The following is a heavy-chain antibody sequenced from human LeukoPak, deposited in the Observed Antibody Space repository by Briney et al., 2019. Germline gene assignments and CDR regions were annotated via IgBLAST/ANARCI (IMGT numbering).Heavy chain of an antibody. J-gene: IGHJ4*02. Sequence: SETLSLTCTVSGGSFGTNYWSWIRQPPGRGLEWIGYIYYTGNTNHNPSLKSRVTISVDTSKNQFSLKLSSVTAADTAVYYCARRRTATVDFDYWGQGTLVTVSS. CDR3: ARRRTATVDFDY. V-gene: IGHV4-59*08. CDR1: GGSFGTNY. D-gene: IGHD4-23*01. CDR2: IYYTGNT.